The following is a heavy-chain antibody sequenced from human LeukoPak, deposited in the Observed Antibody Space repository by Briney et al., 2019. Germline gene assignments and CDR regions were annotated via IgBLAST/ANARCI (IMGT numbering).Heavy chain of an antibody. Sequence: GESLKISCKGSGYSFTSYWIGWVRQMPGKGLEWMGIIYPGDSDTRYSPSFQGQVTISADKSISTAYLQWSSLKASDTAMYYCARLSVPRAQLTIFGVVGHYRSYFDYWGQGTLVTVSS. CDR2: IYPGDSDT. D-gene: IGHD3-3*01. CDR3: ARLSVPRAQLTIFGVVGHYRSYFDY. J-gene: IGHJ4*02. V-gene: IGHV5-51*01. CDR1: GYSFTSYW.